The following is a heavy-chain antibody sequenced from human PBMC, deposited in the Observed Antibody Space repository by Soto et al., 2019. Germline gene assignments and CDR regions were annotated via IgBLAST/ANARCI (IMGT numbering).Heavy chain of an antibody. D-gene: IGHD1-26*01. CDR2: ISYDGSNK. V-gene: IGHV3-30-3*01. J-gene: IGHJ6*02. CDR1: GFTFSSYA. CDR3: ARTPRGQWDLPYYYYGMDV. Sequence: QVQLVESGGGVVQPGRSLRLSCAASGFTFSSYAMHWVRQAPGKGLERVAVISYDGSNKYYADSVKGRFTISRDNSKNTLYLQMNSLRAEDTAVYYCARTPRGQWDLPYYYYGMDVWGQGTTVTVSS.